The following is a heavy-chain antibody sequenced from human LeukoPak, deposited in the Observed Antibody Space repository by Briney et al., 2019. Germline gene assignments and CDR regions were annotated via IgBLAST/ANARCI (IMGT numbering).Heavy chain of an antibody. J-gene: IGHJ2*01. D-gene: IGHD4-17*01. CDR1: CASISIDY. Sequence: SDTLSPTRPLSCASISIDYSSWIRHPAGNGLEWIVHIYTSVSNNYHPSLKGRVTISVDKSKNQFSLKLSSVSAADTAVYYCARDHDYGDYWYFDLWGRGTLVTVSS. V-gene: IGHV4-4*07. CDR3: ARDHDYGDYWYFDL. CDR2: IYTSVSN.